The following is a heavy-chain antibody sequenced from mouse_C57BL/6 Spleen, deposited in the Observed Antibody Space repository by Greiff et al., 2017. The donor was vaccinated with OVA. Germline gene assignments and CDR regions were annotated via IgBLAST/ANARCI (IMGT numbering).Heavy chain of an antibody. J-gene: IGHJ2*01. CDR2: INPNNGGT. CDR1: GYTFTDYY. D-gene: IGHD2-4*01. CDR3: ARCDYFPYYFDY. V-gene: IGHV1-26*01. Sequence: EVQLQQSGPELVKPGASVKISCKASGYTFTDYYMNWVKQSHGKSLEWIGDINPNNGGTSYNQKFKGKATLTVDKSSSTAYMELRSLTSEDSAVYYCARCDYFPYYFDYWGQGTTLTVSS.